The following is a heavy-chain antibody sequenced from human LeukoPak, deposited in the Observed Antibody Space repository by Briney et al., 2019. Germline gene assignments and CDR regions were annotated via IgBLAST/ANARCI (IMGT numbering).Heavy chain of an antibody. J-gene: IGHJ4*02. Sequence: ASVNVSCKASGYTFTNYYLHWVRPAPGHGLEWMGWINPNSGGTNYAQKFQGRVTMTRDTSITTAYMELNRLRSDDTAVYYCARAYTSPNGPYWGQGILVTVSP. D-gene: IGHD3-16*01. CDR1: GYTFTNYY. CDR3: ARAYTSPNGPY. CDR2: INPNSGGT. V-gene: IGHV1-2*02.